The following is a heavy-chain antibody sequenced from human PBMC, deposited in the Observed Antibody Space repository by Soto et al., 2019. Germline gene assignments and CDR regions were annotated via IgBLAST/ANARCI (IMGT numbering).Heavy chain of an antibody. CDR2: IYYSGST. CDR1: GGSISSYY. CDR3: ARAAYSRSWENLPYYYYYGMDV. D-gene: IGHD6-13*01. J-gene: IGHJ6*02. V-gene: IGHV4-59*01. Sequence: PSETLSLTCAVSGGSISSYYWSWIRQPPGKGLEWIGYIYYSGSTNYNASLKGRVTISVDTSKNQFSLKMSSVTAADTAVYYCARAAYSRSWENLPYYYYYGMDVWGQGTTVTVSS.